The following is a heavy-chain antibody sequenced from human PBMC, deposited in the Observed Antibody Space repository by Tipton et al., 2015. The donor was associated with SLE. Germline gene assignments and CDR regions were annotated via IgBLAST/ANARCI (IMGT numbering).Heavy chain of an antibody. Sequence: QSGPEVKKPGASVKVSCKASGYTFTSYGISWVRQATGQGLEWLGWMNPTNAHTGYAQKFQGRITMTRNTSISTAYMELSSLRSEDTAVYYCARRITMIRGVRMDVWGKGTTVTVSS. CDR2: MNPTNAHT. CDR3: ARRITMIRGVRMDV. J-gene: IGHJ6*04. V-gene: IGHV1-8*02. D-gene: IGHD3-10*01. CDR1: GYTFTSYG.